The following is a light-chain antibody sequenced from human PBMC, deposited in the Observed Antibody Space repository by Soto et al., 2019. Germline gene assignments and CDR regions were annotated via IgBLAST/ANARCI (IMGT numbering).Light chain of an antibody. CDR1: QSISSY. CDR2: VAS. Sequence: DIQMTQSPSSLSASVGDSVTIICRASQSISSYLNWYQQKPGKVPKLLISVASNLQSGVPSRFSDSGSGTDFTLTISSLQTEDFVTYYCQQSYNTPYSFGQGTKLDIK. V-gene: IGKV1-39*01. J-gene: IGKJ2*03. CDR3: QQSYNTPYS.